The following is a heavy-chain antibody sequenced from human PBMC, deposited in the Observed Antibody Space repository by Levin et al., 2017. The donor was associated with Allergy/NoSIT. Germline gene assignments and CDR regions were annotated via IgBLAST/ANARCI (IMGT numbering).Heavy chain of an antibody. CDR3: AVQRSPGIVDATMGFDY. D-gene: IGHD1-26*01. CDR1: GFNFSNYA. Sequence: LSLTCAASGFNFSNYAMHWVRQAPGKGPEWVAVISYDGSGKYYADSVKGRFTISRDNSKNTLYLQVNSLKPEDTAVYYCAVQRSPGIVDATMGFDYWGQGTLVTVSS. J-gene: IGHJ4*02. CDR2: ISYDGSGK. V-gene: IGHV3-30-3*01.